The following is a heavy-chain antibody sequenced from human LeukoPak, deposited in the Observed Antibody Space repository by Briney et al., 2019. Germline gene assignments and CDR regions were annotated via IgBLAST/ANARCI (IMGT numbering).Heavy chain of an antibody. CDR1: GYTFTGFY. V-gene: IGHV1-2*04. J-gene: IGHJ4*02. D-gene: IGHD2-15*01. Sequence: ASVKVSCKASGYTFTGFYIHWVRQAPGQGLEWMGWVYSDSGDTNYAQKFQGCVTMTRDTSISTAYMELSRLTSDDTAVYYCARSAGSAFFDYWGQGTLVTVSS. CDR2: VYSDSGDT. CDR3: ARSAGSAFFDY.